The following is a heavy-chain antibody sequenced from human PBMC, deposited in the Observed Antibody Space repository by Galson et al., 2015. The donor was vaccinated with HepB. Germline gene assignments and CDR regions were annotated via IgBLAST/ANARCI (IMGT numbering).Heavy chain of an antibody. CDR3: ARRLSIAVNPAGSFDI. V-gene: IGHV1-69*01. D-gene: IGHD6-6*01. CDR1: GGTFSSYA. CDR2: IIPIFGTA. Sequence: SCKASGGTFSSYAISWVRQAPGQGLEWMGGIIPIFGTANYAQKFQGRVTITADESTSTAYMELSSLRSEDTAVYYCARRLSIAVNPAGSFDIWGQGTMVTVSS. J-gene: IGHJ3*02.